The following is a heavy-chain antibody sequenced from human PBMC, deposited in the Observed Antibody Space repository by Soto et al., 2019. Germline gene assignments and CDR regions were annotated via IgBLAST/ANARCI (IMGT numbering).Heavy chain of an antibody. J-gene: IGHJ6*02. CDR3: ARSTVTTDYYYYGMDV. Sequence: SETLSLTCTVSGGSISSYYWSWIRQPPGKGLEWIGYIYYSGSTNYNPSLKSRVTISVDTSKNQFSLKLSSVTAADTAVYYCARSTVTTDYYYYGMDVWGQGTTVTVSS. D-gene: IGHD4-17*01. V-gene: IGHV4-59*01. CDR1: GGSISSYY. CDR2: IYYSGST.